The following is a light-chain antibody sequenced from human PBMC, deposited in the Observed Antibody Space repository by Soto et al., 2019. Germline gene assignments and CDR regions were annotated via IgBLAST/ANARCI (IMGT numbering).Light chain of an antibody. Sequence: EIVMTQSPVTLSLSPGERATLSCRASQSVSSSHLAWYQQKPGQAPRLLIYSASSRATGIPDRFSGSGSGTDFTLTISRLEPEDFAVCYCQRYGGFGQGTKVDIK. J-gene: IGKJ1*01. CDR1: QSVSSSH. CDR3: QRYGG. V-gene: IGKV3-20*01. CDR2: SAS.